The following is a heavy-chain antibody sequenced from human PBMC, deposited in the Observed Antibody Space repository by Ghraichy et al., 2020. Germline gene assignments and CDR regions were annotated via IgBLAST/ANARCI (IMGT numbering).Heavy chain of an antibody. D-gene: IGHD2-21*02. CDR3: VRGTVAYCGGDCYSV. CDR2: IYQSGTT. CDR1: GGSISGGGSS. J-gene: IGHJ4*02. Sequence: SETLSLTCAVSGGSISGGGSSWSWIRQPPGKGLEWIGYIYQSGTTYYNPSLKSRVTILLDRSKNQFSLNLTSVTAADTAVYYCVRGTVAYCGGDCYSVWGQGTLVTVSS. V-gene: IGHV4-30-2*01.